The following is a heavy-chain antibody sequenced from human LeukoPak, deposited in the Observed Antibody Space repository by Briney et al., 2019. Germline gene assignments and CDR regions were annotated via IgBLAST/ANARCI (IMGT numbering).Heavy chain of an antibody. D-gene: IGHD6-19*01. CDR2: IYYSGSA. Sequence: PSETLSLTCTVSGASIGSSTYYWGWIRQPPGKGLEWIGSIYYSGSAYNNPSLKSRVTISVVTSKNQFSLELRSVTAADTAVFYCARHRGGYATGWYPLYFDFWGQGNLVTVSS. J-gene: IGHJ4*02. CDR3: ARHRGGYATGWYPLYFDF. V-gene: IGHV4-39*01. CDR1: GASIGSSTYY.